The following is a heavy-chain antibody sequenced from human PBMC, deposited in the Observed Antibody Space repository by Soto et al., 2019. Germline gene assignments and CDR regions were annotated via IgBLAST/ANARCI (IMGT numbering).Heavy chain of an antibody. Sequence: SGPTLENPTQTLTLTCTFSGFSLSTSGMCVSWIRQPPGKALEWLALIDWDDDKYYSTSLKTRLTISKDTSKNQVVLTMTNMDPVDTATYYCARIQLGRRYFDYWGQGTLVTVSS. CDR1: GFSLSTSGMC. J-gene: IGHJ4*02. CDR2: IDWDDDK. D-gene: IGHD1-26*01. V-gene: IGHV2-70*01. CDR3: ARIQLGRRYFDY.